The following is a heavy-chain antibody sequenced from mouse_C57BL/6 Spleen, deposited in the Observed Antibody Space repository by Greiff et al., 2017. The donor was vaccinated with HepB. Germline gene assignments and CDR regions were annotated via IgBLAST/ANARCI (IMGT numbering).Heavy chain of an antibody. V-gene: IGHV1-82*01. D-gene: IGHD3-2*02. CDR3: ARGRLRRGYAMDY. CDR1: GYAFSSSW. CDR2: IYHGDGET. Sequence: QVQLQQSGPELVKPGASVKISCKASGYAFSSSWMNWVKQRPGKGLEWIGRIYHGDGETNYNGKLKGKSTLTADKSSSTAYMQLSSLTSEDAAVYFCARGRLRRGYAMDYWGQGTSVTVSS. J-gene: IGHJ4*01.